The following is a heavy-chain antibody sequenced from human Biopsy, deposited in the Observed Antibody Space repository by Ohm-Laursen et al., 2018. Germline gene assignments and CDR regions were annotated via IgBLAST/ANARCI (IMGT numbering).Heavy chain of an antibody. CDR3: ARDGKRWDYSTYFSWHFDL. Sequence: LRLSCAASGFTFSIYSMTWVRQAPGKGLEWVAVISYDGSGEYYADSLQGRFIISRDNPKNTVDLQMNSLRAEDTAVYFCARDGKRWDYSTYFSWHFDLWGRGTLVTVSS. CDR2: ISYDGSGE. D-gene: IGHD4-11*01. V-gene: IGHV3-30*03. CDR1: GFTFSIYS. J-gene: IGHJ2*01.